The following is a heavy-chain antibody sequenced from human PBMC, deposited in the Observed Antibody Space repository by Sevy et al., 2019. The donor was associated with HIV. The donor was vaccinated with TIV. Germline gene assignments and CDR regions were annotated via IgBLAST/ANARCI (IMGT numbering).Heavy chain of an antibody. J-gene: IGHJ6*02. D-gene: IGHD2-21*02. CDR3: ARVYCGGDCYSSYYYYGMDV. CDR1: GFTFSSYS. V-gene: IGHV3-48*02. Sequence: GGCLRLSCAASGFTFSSYSMNWVRQAPGKGLEWVSYISSSSSTIYYADSVKGRFTISRDNAKNSLYLQMNSLRDEDTAVYYCARVYCGGDCYSSYYYYGMDVWGQGTTVTVSS. CDR2: ISSSSSTI.